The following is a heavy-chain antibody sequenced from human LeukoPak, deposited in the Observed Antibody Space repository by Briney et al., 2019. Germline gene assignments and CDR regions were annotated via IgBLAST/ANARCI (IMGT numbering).Heavy chain of an antibody. D-gene: IGHD2-2*03. CDR2: ISYDGSNK. CDR3: AKAAGYCSSTSCYEYYYYGMDV. CDR1: GFTFSSYG. J-gene: IGHJ6*02. Sequence: PGGSLRLSCAASGFTFSSYGMHWVRQAPGKGLEWVAVISYDGSNKYYADSVKGRFTISRDNSKNTLYLQMNSLRAEDTAVYYCAKAAGYCSSTSCYEYYYYGMDVWGQGTTVTVSS. V-gene: IGHV3-30*18.